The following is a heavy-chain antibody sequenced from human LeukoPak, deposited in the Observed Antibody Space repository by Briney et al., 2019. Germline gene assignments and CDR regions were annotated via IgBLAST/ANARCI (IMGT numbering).Heavy chain of an antibody. D-gene: IGHD3-10*01. Sequence: PGGSLGLSCVASGFSLSNFQMYWVRQAPGKGLEWVSIISLDGSTEFYADSVKGRFTISRDTASNTTHLEMNNLRTEDTAVYYCMRDYMGWFDPWGQGTLVTVSS. CDR3: MRDYMGWFDP. CDR2: ISLDGSTE. V-gene: IGHV3-30-3*01. CDR1: GFSLSNFQ. J-gene: IGHJ5*02.